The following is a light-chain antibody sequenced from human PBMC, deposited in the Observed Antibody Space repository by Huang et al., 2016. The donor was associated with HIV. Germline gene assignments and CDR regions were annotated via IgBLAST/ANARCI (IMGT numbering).Light chain of an antibody. CDR3: QQRSSGVT. V-gene: IGKV3-11*01. CDR2: DTS. J-gene: IGKJ4*01. CDR1: QSVGNY. Sequence: IVLTQSPATLSWYPGERITLSCRASQSVGNYIAWYQQHPGQSPKLPIYDTSNRASGTPVRFSGSGSGTDFTLTISSLESEDFAVYYCQQRSSGVTFGGGTKV.